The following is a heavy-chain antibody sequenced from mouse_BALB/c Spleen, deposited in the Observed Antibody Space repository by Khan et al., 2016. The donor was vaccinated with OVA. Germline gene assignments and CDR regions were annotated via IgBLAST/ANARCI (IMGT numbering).Heavy chain of an antibody. Sequence: QVQLKESGPGLVAPSQRLSITCTISGFSLTNYGVHWVRQPPGKGLEWLGVIWSDGSSTYNSDLKSRLSISKDNSKNQVFLNINSLQSDAAAVYSCARQPYYHYYIMDYWGQGTSVTVSS. CDR2: IWSDGSS. J-gene: IGHJ4*01. D-gene: IGHD2-10*01. CDR1: GFSLTNYG. CDR3: ARQPYYHYYIMDY. V-gene: IGHV2-6-1*01.